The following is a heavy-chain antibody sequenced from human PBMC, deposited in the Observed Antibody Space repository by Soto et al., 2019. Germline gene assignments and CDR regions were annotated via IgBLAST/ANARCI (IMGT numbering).Heavy chain of an antibody. D-gene: IGHD6-25*01. V-gene: IGHV1-2*04. CDR2: INPNSGGT. J-gene: IGHJ5*02. Sequence: QVQLVQSGAEVKKPGASVKVSCKASGYTFTGYYMHWVRQAPGQGLEWMGWINPNSGGTNYAQKSQGWVTMTRDTSISTAYMELSRLRSDDTAVYYCARPSIPAGDWFDPWGQGTLVTVSS. CDR3: ARPSIPAGDWFDP. CDR1: GYTFTGYY.